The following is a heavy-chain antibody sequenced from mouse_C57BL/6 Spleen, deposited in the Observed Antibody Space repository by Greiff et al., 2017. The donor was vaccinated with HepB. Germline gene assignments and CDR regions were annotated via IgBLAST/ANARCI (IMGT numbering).Heavy chain of an antibody. CDR1: GFTFSSYG. V-gene: IGHV5-6*01. J-gene: IGHJ4*01. CDR3: ARQYSNYEDAMDY. Sequence: EVKLVESGGDLVKPGGSLKLSCAASGFTFSSYGMSWVRQSPDKRLEWVATISSGCSYTYYPDSVKGRFTISRDYAENNLYLRVSSLKSGDTAVYYCARQYSNYEDAMDYWGQGTSVTVSS. D-gene: IGHD2-5*01. CDR2: ISSGCSYT.